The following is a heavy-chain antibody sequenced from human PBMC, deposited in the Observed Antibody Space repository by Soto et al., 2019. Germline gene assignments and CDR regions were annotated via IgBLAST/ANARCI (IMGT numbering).Heavy chain of an antibody. Sequence: GGSLRLSCAASGFTVSSNYMSWVRQAPGKGLEWVSVIYSGGSTYYADSVKGRFTISRDNSKNTLYLQMNSLRAEDTAVYYCARDVGDTGLRFLEWLEGDYMDVWGKGTTVTVSS. J-gene: IGHJ6*03. D-gene: IGHD3-3*01. CDR3: ARDVGDTGLRFLEWLEGDYMDV. V-gene: IGHV3-66*01. CDR2: IYSGGST. CDR1: GFTVSSNY.